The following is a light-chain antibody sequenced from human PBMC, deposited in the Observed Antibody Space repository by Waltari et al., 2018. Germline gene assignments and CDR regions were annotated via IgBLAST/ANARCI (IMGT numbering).Light chain of an antibody. Sequence: QSVLTQPASVSGSPGQSITISCTGSSHDVDDFNYVAWYQQHPDKAPKLILFDVTTRASGVSSRFSGSKSAITASLTISGLQAEDEAFYYCSSHTTRSLLGVFGGGTKLTVL. CDR2: DVT. V-gene: IGLV2-14*03. J-gene: IGLJ3*02. CDR1: SHDVDDFNY. CDR3: SSHTTRSLLGV.